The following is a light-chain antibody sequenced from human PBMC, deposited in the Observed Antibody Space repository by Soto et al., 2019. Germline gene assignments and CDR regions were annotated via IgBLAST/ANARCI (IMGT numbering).Light chain of an antibody. J-gene: IGKJ1*01. Sequence: AIRMTQSPSSFSASTGDRVTITCRASQGISSYLAWYQQKPGKAPKLLIYAASTLQSGVPSRFSGSGSGTDFTLTISCLQSEDFATYYCQQYYSYLWTFGQGTKVVIK. CDR3: QQYYSYLWT. CDR2: AAS. CDR1: QGISSY. V-gene: IGKV1-8*01.